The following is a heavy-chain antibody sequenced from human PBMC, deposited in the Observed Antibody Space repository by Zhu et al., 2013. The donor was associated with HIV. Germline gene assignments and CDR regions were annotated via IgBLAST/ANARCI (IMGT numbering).Heavy chain of an antibody. CDR1: GYTFTGYY. V-gene: IGHV1-2*02. CDR3: AREASIAVADDWYFDL. D-gene: IGHD6-19*01. CDR2: INPNSGGT. Sequence: QVQLVQSGAEVKKPGASVKVSCKASGYTFTGYYMHWVRQAPGQGLEWMGWINPNSGGTNYAQKFQGRVTMTRDTSISTAYMELSRLRSDDTAVYYCAREASIAVADDWYFDLWGRGTLVTVSS. J-gene: IGHJ2*01.